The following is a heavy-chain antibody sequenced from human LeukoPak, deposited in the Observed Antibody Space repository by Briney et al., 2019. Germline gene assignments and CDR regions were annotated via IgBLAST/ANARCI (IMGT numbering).Heavy chain of an antibody. Sequence: SETLSLTCTVSGGSISSSSYYWGWIRQPPGKGLEWIGSIYYSGSTYYNPSLKSRVTISVDTSKNQFSLKLSSVTAADTAVYYCAGASYYGDYVYWGQGTLVTLSS. D-gene: IGHD4-17*01. CDR2: IYYSGST. J-gene: IGHJ4*02. CDR3: AGASYYGDYVY. CDR1: GGSISSSSYY. V-gene: IGHV4-39*01.